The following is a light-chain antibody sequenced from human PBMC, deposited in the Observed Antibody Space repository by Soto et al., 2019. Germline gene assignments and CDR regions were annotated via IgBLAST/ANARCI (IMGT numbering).Light chain of an antibody. V-gene: IGKV3-15*01. CDR3: QQYSNWAPIT. CDR2: GAS. Sequence: EIVMTQSPATPSVSPGERATLSCSASQSVSSTLAGYQQKPGEAPRLLTYGASTRATGIPARLSASGYGTEFTLTISSLQSEAFAVYYCQQYSNWAPITFGQGTPLE. CDR1: QSVSST. J-gene: IGKJ5*01.